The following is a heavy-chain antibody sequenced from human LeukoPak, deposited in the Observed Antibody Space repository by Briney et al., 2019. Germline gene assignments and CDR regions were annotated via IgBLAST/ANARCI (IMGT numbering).Heavy chain of an antibody. D-gene: IGHD4-17*01. J-gene: IGHJ6*02. CDR3: ARGGTLTTVTTGADSHYYYYYGMDV. V-gene: IGHV1-69*05. CDR1: GGTFSSYA. CDR2: IIPIFGTA. Sequence: ASVKVSCKASGGTFSSYAISWVRQAPGQGLEWMGGIIPIFGTANYAQKFQGRVTMTRDTSTSTVYMELSSLRSEDTAVYYCARGGTLTTVTTGADSHYYYYYGMDVWGQGTTVTVSS.